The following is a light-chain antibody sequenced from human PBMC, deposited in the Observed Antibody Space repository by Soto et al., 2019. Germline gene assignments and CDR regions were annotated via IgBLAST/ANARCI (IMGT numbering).Light chain of an antibody. CDR3: QSYDSSLSGSWV. V-gene: IGLV1-40*01. J-gene: IGLJ3*02. CDR1: SSNIGAGYD. CDR2: GNS. Sequence: QSVLTQPPSVSGAPGQRVTISCTGSSSNIGAGYDVHWYQQLPGTAPKLLIYGNSNRPSGVPDRFSGSKSGTSASLAITGLQAEDEADYYCQSYDSSLSGSWVFGGGTNSPS.